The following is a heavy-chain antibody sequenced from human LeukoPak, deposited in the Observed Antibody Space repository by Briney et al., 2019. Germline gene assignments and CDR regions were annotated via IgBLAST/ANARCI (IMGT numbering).Heavy chain of an antibody. V-gene: IGHV3-74*01. J-gene: IGHJ4*02. CDR2: MSSDGRST. CDR1: GFTFSSYW. CDR3: ARVRWGGLYYFDS. D-gene: IGHD3-16*01. Sequence: GGSLRLSCAASGFTFSSYWMHWVRQAPGKGLVGVPRMSSDGRSTDYADSVKGRFTMSRDNAKNTLYLQMNSLRAEDTAVYYCARVRWGGLYYFDSWGQGTLVTVSS.